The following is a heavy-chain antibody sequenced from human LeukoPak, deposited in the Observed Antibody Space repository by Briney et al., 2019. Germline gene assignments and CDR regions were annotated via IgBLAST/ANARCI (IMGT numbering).Heavy chain of an antibody. J-gene: IGHJ4*02. CDR3: ATVSRSSGRGYFDY. CDR1: GFPFRNYW. V-gene: IGHV3-74*01. Sequence: PGGSLRLSCAASGFPFRNYWMHWVRQAPGKGLVWVSRMNSDGSSISYADSVKGRFTISRDNAKNTLYLQMNSLRAEDAAVYYCATVSRSSGRGYFDYWGQGTLVTVSS. CDR2: MNSDGSSI. D-gene: IGHD6-19*01.